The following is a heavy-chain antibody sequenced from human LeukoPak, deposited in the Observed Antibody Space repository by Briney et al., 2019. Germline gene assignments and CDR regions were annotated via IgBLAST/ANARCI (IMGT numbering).Heavy chain of an antibody. CDR3: ARVTLGNLNLWYYYYYMDV. CDR1: GYAFYSYG. V-gene: IGHV1-18*01. Sequence: VASVNVSCKASGYAFYSYGISWVRQAPGQGLEWMGWIGAYNGNTNYAQKLQGRVTMTTDTSTSTAYMELRSLRSDDTAVYYCARVTLGNLNLWYYYYYMDVWGKGTTVTVSS. CDR2: IGAYNGNT. D-gene: IGHD4-23*01. J-gene: IGHJ6*03.